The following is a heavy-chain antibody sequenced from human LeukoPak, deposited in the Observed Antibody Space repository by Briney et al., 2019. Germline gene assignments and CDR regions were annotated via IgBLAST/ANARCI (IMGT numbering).Heavy chain of an antibody. D-gene: IGHD6-6*01. V-gene: IGHV3-15*07. J-gene: IGHJ4*02. CDR2: IKSKTDGGTT. CDR1: GFTFSNAW. Sequence: GGSLRLSCAASGFTFSNAWMNWVRQAPGKGLEWVGRIKSKTDGGTTDYAAPVKGRFTISRDDSKNTLYPQMNSLKTEDTAVYYCTTDLSSSPEPFDYWGQGTLVTVSS. CDR3: TTDLSSSPEPFDY.